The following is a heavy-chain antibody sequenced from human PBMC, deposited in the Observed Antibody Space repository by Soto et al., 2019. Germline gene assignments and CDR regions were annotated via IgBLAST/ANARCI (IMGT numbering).Heavy chain of an antibody. D-gene: IGHD3-10*01. CDR3: AREAITMVRGVIIRYFDY. V-gene: IGHV4-59*01. CDR1: GGSISSYY. Sequence: PSETLSLTCTVSGGSISSYYWSWIRQPPGKGLEWIGYIYYSGSTNYNPSLKSRVTISVDTSKNQFSLKLSSVTAADTAVYYCAREAITMVRGVIIRYFDYWGQGTLVTV. J-gene: IGHJ4*02. CDR2: IYYSGST.